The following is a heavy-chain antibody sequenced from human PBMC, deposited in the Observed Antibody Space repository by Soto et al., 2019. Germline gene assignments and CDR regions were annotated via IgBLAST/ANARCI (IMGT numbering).Heavy chain of an antibody. D-gene: IGHD2-2*01. CDR1: GFTFSSYW. CDR3: ARDPNIVLVPAALRSYYYYYGMNV. J-gene: IGHJ6*02. CDR2: IKQDGSEK. Sequence: GGSLRLSCAASGFTFSSYWMSWVRQAPGKGLEWVANIKQDGSEKYYVDSVKGRFTISRDNAKNSLYLQMNSLRAEDTAVYYCARDPNIVLVPAALRSYYYYYGMNVWGQGTTVTVSS. V-gene: IGHV3-7*01.